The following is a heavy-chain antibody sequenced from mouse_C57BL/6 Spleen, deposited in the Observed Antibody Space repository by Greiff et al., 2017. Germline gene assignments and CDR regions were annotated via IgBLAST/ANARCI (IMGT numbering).Heavy chain of an antibody. CDR2: ISDGGSYT. J-gene: IGHJ2*01. CDR3: ARDGRYLDY. V-gene: IGHV5-4*01. CDR1: GFTFSSYA. Sequence: EVMLVESGGGLVKPGGSLKLSCAASGFTFSSYAMSWVRQTPEKRLEWVATISDGGSYTYYPDNVKGRFTISRDNAKNHLYLQMSHLKSEDTAMYYCARDGRYLDYWGQGTTLTVSS.